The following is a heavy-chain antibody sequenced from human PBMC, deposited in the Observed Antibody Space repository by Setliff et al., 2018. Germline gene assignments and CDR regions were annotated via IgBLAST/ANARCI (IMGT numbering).Heavy chain of an antibody. CDR2: FYTGGST. CDR1: GLSFRDHF. V-gene: IGHV3-53*01. CDR3: ARHSSDYYIDV. Sequence: GGSLRLSCAASGLSFRDHFMDWVRQAPGKGLEWVSVFYTGGSTHYADSVKGRSTISRDNSENTLYLQMDSLRVEDTAVYYCARHSSDYYIDVWGKGTTVTISS. J-gene: IGHJ6*03. D-gene: IGHD5-18*01.